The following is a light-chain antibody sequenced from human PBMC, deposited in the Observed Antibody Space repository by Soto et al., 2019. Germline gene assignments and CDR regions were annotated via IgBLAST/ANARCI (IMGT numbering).Light chain of an antibody. J-gene: IGLJ3*02. CDR3: AALDDSLSGRV. CDR2: NNE. Sequence: QSVLTQPASASGTPGQRVTMSCSETGSNIGPNYVYWFQQFPGTAPKLLIYNNEQRPSGVPDRFSGSKSGTSASLDISGLRSEDEADYYCAALDDSLSGRVFGGGTKLTVL. CDR1: GSNIGPNY. V-gene: IGLV1-47*02.